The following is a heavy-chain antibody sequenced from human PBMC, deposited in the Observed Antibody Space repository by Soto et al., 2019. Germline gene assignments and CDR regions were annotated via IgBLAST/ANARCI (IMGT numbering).Heavy chain of an antibody. CDR3: ARPSCSSIGCHGWVAH. CDR1: GYSFTGYY. Sequence: GASVKCSFKASGYSFTGYYIYWVRQAPVQVLDWMGWINPDSGGTNYAQNFQGRVTMTRDTSISTVYMELTRLTSDDTAMYYCARPSCSSIGCHGWVAHGGQGNKVKISS. D-gene: IGHD2-2*01. J-gene: IGHJ4*02. CDR2: INPDSGGT. V-gene: IGHV1-2*02.